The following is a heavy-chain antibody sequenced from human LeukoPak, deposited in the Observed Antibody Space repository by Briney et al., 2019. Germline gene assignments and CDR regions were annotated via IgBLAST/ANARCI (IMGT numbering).Heavy chain of an antibody. J-gene: IGHJ4*02. CDR2: IYPGDSDT. D-gene: IGHD3-9*01. V-gene: IGHV5-51*01. Sequence: GESLKISCRGSGYSFTSFWIAWVRQMPGKGLEWMGIIYPGDSDTRYSPSFQGQVTISADKSISTAYLQWSSLKASDTAMYYCARLNYDILTGYYSYFDYWGQGTLVTVSS. CDR1: GYSFTSFW. CDR3: ARLNYDILTGYYSYFDY.